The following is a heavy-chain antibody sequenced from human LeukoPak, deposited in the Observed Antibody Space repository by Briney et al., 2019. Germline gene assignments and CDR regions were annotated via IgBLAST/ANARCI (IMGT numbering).Heavy chain of an antibody. CDR1: SGSFSGYY. V-gene: IGHV4-34*01. D-gene: IGHD3-10*01. J-gene: IGHJ4*02. CDR2: INHSGST. Sequence: NASETLSLTCAVYSGSFSGYYWSWIRQPPGKGLEWIGEINHSGSTNYNPSLKSRVTISVDTSKNQFSLKLSSVTAADTAVYYCARGSGSYYFWGQGTLVTVSS. CDR3: ARGSGSYYF.